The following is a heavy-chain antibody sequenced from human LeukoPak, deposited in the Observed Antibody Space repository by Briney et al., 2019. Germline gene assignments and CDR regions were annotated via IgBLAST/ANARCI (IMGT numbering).Heavy chain of an antibody. CDR3: ARAGGPEGWFVP. J-gene: IGHJ5*02. CDR2: INSDGSGT. D-gene: IGHD3-10*01. Sequence: PGGSLRLSCAASGFTFSKYAMSWVRQAPGKGLVWVSCINSDGSGTMYADSVKGRFTISRDNAKNTLYLQMNSLRAEDTAVYYCARAGGPEGWFVPWGQGTLVTVSS. CDR1: GFTFSKYA. V-gene: IGHV3-74*03.